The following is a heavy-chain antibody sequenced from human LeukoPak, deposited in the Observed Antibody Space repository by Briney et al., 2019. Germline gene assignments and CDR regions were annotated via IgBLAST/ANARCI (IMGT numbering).Heavy chain of an antibody. CDR3: ARHGYSYGKDAFDI. V-gene: IGHV4-39*01. D-gene: IGHD5-18*01. CDR2: IYYSGST. CDR1: GGSISSSSYY. J-gene: IGHJ3*02. Sequence: SETLSLTCTVSGGSISSSSYYWGWIRQPPGKGLEWIGSIYYSGSTYYNPSLKSRVTISVDTSKNQFSLKLSSVTAADTAVYYCARHGYSYGKDAFDIWGQGTMVTVPS.